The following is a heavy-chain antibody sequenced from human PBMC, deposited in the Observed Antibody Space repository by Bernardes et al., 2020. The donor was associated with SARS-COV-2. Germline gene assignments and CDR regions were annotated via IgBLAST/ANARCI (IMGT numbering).Heavy chain of an antibody. D-gene: IGHD3-22*01. CDR1: GFTFSTYV. CDR2: ISGGGGTT. V-gene: IGHV3-23*01. J-gene: IGHJ4*02. CDR3: AKDRYYDSSGYYYKIFDY. Sequence: GGSLRLSCAASGFTFSTYVMSWVRQAPGKGLEWVSAISGGGGTTYYADSVKGRFTISRDNSKNTLYLQINSLRAEDTAVYYCAKDRYYDSSGYYYKIFDYWGQGTLVTVSS.